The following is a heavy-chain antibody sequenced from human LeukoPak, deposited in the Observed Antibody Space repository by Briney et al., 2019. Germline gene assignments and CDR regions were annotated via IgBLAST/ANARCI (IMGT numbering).Heavy chain of an antibody. D-gene: IGHD5-12*01. Sequence: GGSLRLSCAASGFTFRSFSMNWVRQAPGKGLEWVSSISSTSSYIYYADSVKGRFTISRDNAKNSLYLQMSSLRDEDTAVYYCARDAGNSGYGMDVWGQGTTVTVSS. V-gene: IGHV3-21*01. J-gene: IGHJ6*02. CDR3: ARDAGNSGYGMDV. CDR1: GFTFRSFS. CDR2: ISSTSSYI.